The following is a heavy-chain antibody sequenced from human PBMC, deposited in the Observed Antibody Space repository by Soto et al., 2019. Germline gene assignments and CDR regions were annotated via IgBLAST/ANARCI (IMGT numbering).Heavy chain of an antibody. CDR1: GFTFSSYG. J-gene: IGHJ3*02. CDR2: IWYDGSNK. D-gene: IGHD3-22*01. V-gene: IGHV3-33*01. Sequence: QVQLVESGGGVVQPGRSLRLSCAASGFTFSSYGMHWVRQAPGKGLEWVAVIWYDGSNKDYADSVKGRFTISRDNSKNTLYLQMNSLRAEDTAVYYCAREGYDSSGADAFDIWGQGTMVTVSS. CDR3: AREGYDSSGADAFDI.